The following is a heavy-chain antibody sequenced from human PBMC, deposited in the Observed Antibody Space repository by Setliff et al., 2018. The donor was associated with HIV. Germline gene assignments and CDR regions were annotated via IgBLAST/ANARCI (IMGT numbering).Heavy chain of an antibody. Sequence: SVKGPCKASGFTFTNSAVQWVRQARGQRLEWIGWIVVGSGNTNYAQKFQERVTITRDMSTSRAYMELSGLRTEDTAVYYCAADPQTGTTSYDAFDIWGQGTVVTVSS. J-gene: IGHJ3*02. CDR2: IVVGSGNT. D-gene: IGHD1-7*01. CDR1: GFTFTNSA. V-gene: IGHV1-58*01. CDR3: AADPQTGTTSYDAFDI.